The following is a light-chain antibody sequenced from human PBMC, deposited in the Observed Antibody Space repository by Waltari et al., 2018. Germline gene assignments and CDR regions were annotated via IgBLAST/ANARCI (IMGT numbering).Light chain of an antibody. CDR1: QSVGSN. CDR2: GAS. V-gene: IGKV3-15*01. CDR3: QQYNNWPQT. J-gene: IGKJ1*01. Sequence: DIVMAQSPATLYVSPGERATLSCRASQSVGSNLAWYQKKPGQAPRLLIYGASTRATGIPAEFSGSGSGTEFTLTISSLQSEDFAVYYCQQYNNWPQTFGQGTKVEIK.